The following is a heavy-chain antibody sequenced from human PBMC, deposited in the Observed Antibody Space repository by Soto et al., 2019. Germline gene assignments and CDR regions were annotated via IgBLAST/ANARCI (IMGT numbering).Heavy chain of an antibody. J-gene: IGHJ5*02. CDR3: ARSRIAAAPSWFDP. CDR1: GGTFTSYP. Sequence: SGKVPGKASGGTFTSYPISWLQQAPGQGLEWMGGIIPIFGTANYAQKFQGRVTITADESTITAYMELSSLRSEDTAVYYCARSRIAAAPSWFDPWGQGTLVTVSS. V-gene: IGHV1-69*13. D-gene: IGHD6-13*01. CDR2: IIPIFGTA.